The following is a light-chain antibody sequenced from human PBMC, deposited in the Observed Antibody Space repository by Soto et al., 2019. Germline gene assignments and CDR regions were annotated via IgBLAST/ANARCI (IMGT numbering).Light chain of an antibody. CDR2: EGS. V-gene: IGLV2-14*01. CDR1: SSDVGGYEF. Sequence: QSVLTQPASVSGSPGQSITISCTGTSSDVGGYEFVSWYQQHPGKAPKLMIYEGSNRPSGVSSRFSGSKSGNTASLTISGLQAEDEADYYCGSYTGSIYVFGTGTKVTVL. CDR3: GSYTGSIYV. J-gene: IGLJ1*01.